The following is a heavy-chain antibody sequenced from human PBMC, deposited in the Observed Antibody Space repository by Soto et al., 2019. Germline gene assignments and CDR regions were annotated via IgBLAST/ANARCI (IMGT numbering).Heavy chain of an antibody. CDR3: AKDGHTNYYDSSGYYYPFDY. V-gene: IGHV3-23*01. Sequence: GGSLRLSCAASGFTFSSYAMSWVRQAPGKGLEWVSAISGSGGSTYYADSVKGRFTISRDNSKNTLYLQMNSLRAEDTAVYYCAKDGHTNYYDSSGYYYPFDYWGQGTLVTVSS. CDR1: GFTFSSYA. CDR2: ISGSGGST. J-gene: IGHJ4*02. D-gene: IGHD3-22*01.